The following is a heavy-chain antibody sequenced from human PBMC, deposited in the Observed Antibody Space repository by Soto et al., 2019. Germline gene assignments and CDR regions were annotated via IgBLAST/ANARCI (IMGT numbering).Heavy chain of an antibody. CDR3: ARDPPTIASAGREDY. Sequence: ASVKVACKASCYTFTSYGIILVRQAPGQGLEWMGWISAYNGNTNYAQKLQGRGTMTTDTSTSTAYMELRSLRSDDTAVYYCARDPPTIASAGREDYWGQGTLVTVSS. CDR1: CYTFTSYG. D-gene: IGHD6-13*01. CDR2: ISAYNGNT. J-gene: IGHJ4*02. V-gene: IGHV1-18*01.